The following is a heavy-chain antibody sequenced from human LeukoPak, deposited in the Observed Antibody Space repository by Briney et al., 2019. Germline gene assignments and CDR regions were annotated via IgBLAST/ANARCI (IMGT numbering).Heavy chain of an antibody. CDR3: ARPGVTPDTNWFDS. V-gene: IGHV1-2*02. D-gene: IGHD5-18*01. J-gene: IGHJ5*01. CDR2: INPNSGST. Sequence: ASVKVSRKASGYSFTDYYIHWVRQAPGQGLEWMGWINPNSGSTNYVQKFQGRVTMTSDTSISTVYVELSRLTSDDTAVYFCARPGVTPDTNWFDSWGQGTLVTVSS. CDR1: GYSFTDYY.